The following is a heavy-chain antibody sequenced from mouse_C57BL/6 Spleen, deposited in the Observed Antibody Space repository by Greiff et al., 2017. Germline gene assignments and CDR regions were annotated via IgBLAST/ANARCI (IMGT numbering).Heavy chain of an antibody. J-gene: IGHJ3*01. V-gene: IGHV1-76*01. Sequence: QVPLQQSGAELVRPGASVKLSCKASGYTFTDYYIHWVKQRPGQGLEWIARIYPGSGNTYYNEKFKGKATLTAEKSSSTAYMQLSSLTSEDSAVYFCARGLAYWGQGTLVTVSA. CDR3: ARGLAY. CDR1: GYTFTDYY. CDR2: IYPGSGNT.